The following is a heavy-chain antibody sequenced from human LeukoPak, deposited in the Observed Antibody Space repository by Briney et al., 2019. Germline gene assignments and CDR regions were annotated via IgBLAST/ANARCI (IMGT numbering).Heavy chain of an antibody. J-gene: IGHJ4*02. V-gene: IGHV1-18*04. Sequence: ASVKVSCKASGYTFTSYGISWVRQAPGQGLEWMGWISAYDGNTNYAQKLQGRVTMTTDTSTSTAYMELRSLRSDDTAVYYCARVVPAARSSGPPDYWGQGTLVTVSS. CDR1: GYTFTSYG. D-gene: IGHD2-2*01. CDR3: ARVVPAARSSGPPDY. CDR2: ISAYDGNT.